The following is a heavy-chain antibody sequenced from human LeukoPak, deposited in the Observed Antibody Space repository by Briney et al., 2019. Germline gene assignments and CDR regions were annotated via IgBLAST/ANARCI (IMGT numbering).Heavy chain of an antibody. D-gene: IGHD6-19*01. Sequence: ASVKVSCKASGYTFTSYAMHWVRQAPGQRLEWMGWINAGNGNTKYSQKFQGRVTITRDTSASTAYMELSSLRSEDTAVYYRAGIAVAGTNWFDPWGQGTLVTVSS. CDR2: INAGNGNT. J-gene: IGHJ5*02. CDR3: AGIAVAGTNWFDP. CDR1: GYTFTSYA. V-gene: IGHV1-3*01.